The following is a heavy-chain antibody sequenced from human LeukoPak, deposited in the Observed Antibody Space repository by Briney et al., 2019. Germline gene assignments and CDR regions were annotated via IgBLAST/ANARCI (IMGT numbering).Heavy chain of an antibody. J-gene: IGHJ6*03. CDR3: ARAGALDILGRAAPYYYYMDV. D-gene: IGHD3-9*01. Sequence: GGSLRLSCAASGFTFSSYSMNWVRQAPGKGLEWVSYISSSSSTIYYADSVKGRFTISRDNAKNSLYLQMNSLRAEDTAVYYCARAGALDILGRAAPYYYYMDVWGKGTTVTVSS. CDR1: GFTFSSYS. CDR2: ISSSSSTI. V-gene: IGHV3-48*01.